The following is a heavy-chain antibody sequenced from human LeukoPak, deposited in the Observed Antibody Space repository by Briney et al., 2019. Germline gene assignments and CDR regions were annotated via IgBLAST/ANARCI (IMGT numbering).Heavy chain of an antibody. J-gene: IGHJ4*02. Sequence: GGSLRLSCAASGFTFSTYWMNWVRHPPGKGLVWVSRINSDGSSTTYADSVMGRFTISRDNATNTLFLQMNSLRADDTAVYYCARGPSGYHNTGGQGTLVTVSS. V-gene: IGHV3-74*01. D-gene: IGHD5-12*01. CDR1: GFTFSTYW. CDR2: INSDGSST. CDR3: ARGPSGYHNT.